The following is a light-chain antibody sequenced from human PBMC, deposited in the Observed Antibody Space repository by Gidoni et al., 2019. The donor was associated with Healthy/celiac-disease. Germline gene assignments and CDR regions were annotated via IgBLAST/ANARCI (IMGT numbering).Light chain of an antibody. CDR2: AAS. CDR3: QQSYSTPLT. J-gene: IGKJ4*01. V-gene: IGKV1-39*01. CDR1: QSISSY. Sequence: DIQMTQSPSSLSASVGDRVTITCRASQSISSYLNWYQQKPGKAPKLLIDAASSLQSGVPSGFSGSGSGTDFTLTISSLQPEDFATYYCQQSYSTPLTFGGGTKVEIK.